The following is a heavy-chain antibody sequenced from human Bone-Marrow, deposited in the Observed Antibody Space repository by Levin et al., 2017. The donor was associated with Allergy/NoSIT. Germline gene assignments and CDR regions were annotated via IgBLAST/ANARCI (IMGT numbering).Heavy chain of an antibody. CDR3: ARGGYSGYEEPLDY. D-gene: IGHD5-12*01. CDR1: GFTFSTYA. CDR2: MSYDVSFK. V-gene: IGHV3-30*04. J-gene: IGHJ4*02. Sequence: GESLKISCAASGFTFSTYAMHWARQAPGKGLEGVAVMSYDVSFKFYGDSVKGRFTISRDNSKDTLYLQMNSLRPEDTALYYCARGGYSGYEEPLDYWGQGTLVTVSS.